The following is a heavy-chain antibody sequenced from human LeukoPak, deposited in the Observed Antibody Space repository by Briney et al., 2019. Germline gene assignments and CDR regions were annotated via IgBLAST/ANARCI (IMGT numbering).Heavy chain of an antibody. D-gene: IGHD4-23*01. CDR2: ISYDGGNK. Sequence: GRSLRLSCAASGFTFSSYGMPWVRQAPGKGLEWVAVISYDGGNKYYADSVKGRFTISRDNSKNTLYLQMNSLRAEDTAVYYCAKGIIATAVVTAFDIWGQGTVVTVSS. CDR3: AKGIIATAVVTAFDI. J-gene: IGHJ3*02. V-gene: IGHV3-30*18. CDR1: GFTFSSYG.